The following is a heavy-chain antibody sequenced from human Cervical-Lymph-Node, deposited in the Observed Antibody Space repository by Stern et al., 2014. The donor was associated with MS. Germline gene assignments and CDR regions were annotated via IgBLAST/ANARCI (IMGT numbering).Heavy chain of an antibody. CDR3: VRSGSGWYQFDF. J-gene: IGHJ4*02. D-gene: IGHD6-19*01. CDR2: IRGSGGST. Sequence: EVQLVESGGGLIQPGGSLRLSCAASGFTFSSYAMSWVRQAPGKGLEWVSAIRGSGGSTYYADCVKGRFTISRDNSKNTLYLQMNSLTAEDTAVYYCVRSGSGWYQFDFWGQGTLVTVSS. CDR1: GFTFSSYA. V-gene: IGHV3-23*04.